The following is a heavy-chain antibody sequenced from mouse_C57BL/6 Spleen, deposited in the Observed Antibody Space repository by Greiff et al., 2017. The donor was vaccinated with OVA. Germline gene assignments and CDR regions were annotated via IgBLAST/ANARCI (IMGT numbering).Heavy chain of an antibody. J-gene: IGHJ3*01. CDR2: IHPNSGST. Sequence: QVQLQQPGAELVKPGASVKLSCKASGYTFTSYWMHWVKQRPGQGLEWIGMIHPNSGSTNYNEKFKSKATLTVDKSSSTAYMQLSSLTSEDSAVYYCARAPYGSGSAWFAYWGQGTLVTVSA. V-gene: IGHV1-64*01. CDR3: ARAPYGSGSAWFAY. CDR1: GYTFTSYW. D-gene: IGHD1-1*01.